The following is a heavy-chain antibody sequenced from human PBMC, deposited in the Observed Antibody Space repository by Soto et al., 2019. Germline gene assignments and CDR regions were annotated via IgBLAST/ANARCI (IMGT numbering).Heavy chain of an antibody. CDR1: GGSISSGDYY. Sequence: QVQLQESGPGLVKPSQTLSLTCTVSGGSISSGDYYWSWIRQPPGKGLEWIGYILYSGTTNSNPSLESRLTISVDTSQNQFSLKLTSVTAADTAVYYCARNGALDYWGRGTLVTVSS. V-gene: IGHV4-30-4*01. J-gene: IGHJ4*02. CDR3: ARNGALDY. CDR2: ILYSGTT. D-gene: IGHD2-8*01.